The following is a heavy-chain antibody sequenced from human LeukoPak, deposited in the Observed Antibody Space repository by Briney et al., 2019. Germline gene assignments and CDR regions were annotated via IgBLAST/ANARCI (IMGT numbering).Heavy chain of an antibody. CDR1: GFTFSSYS. CDR3: ARAVYGGNSYFDY. Sequence: GGSLRLSCAASGFTFSSYSMNWVRQAPGKGLEWVSSISSSSSYIYYADSVKGRFTNSRDNAKNSLYLQMNSLRAEDTAVYYCARAVYGGNSYFDYWGQGTLVTVSS. J-gene: IGHJ4*02. CDR2: ISSSSSYI. D-gene: IGHD4-23*01. V-gene: IGHV3-21*01.